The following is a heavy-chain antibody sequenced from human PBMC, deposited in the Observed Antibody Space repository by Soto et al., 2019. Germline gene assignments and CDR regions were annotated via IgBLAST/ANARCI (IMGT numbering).Heavy chain of an antibody. CDR2: IYHSGST. CDR1: GGSISSGGYS. CDR3: ARGPNCSGGSCYRVRWFDP. D-gene: IGHD2-15*01. J-gene: IGHJ5*02. V-gene: IGHV4-30-2*01. Sequence: SETLSLTCAVSGGSISSGGYSWSWIRQPPGKGLEWIGYIYHSGSTNYNPSLKSRVTISVDTSKNQFSLKLSSVTAADTAVYYCARGPNCSGGSCYRVRWFDPWGQGTLVTVSS.